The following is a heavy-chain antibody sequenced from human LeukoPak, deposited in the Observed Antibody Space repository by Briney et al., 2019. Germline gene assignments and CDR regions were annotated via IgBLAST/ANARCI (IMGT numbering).Heavy chain of an antibody. D-gene: IGHD1-26*01. CDR1: GFTFSSYA. Sequence: GGSLRLSCAASGFTFSSYAMSWLRQAPGKGLEWVSAISGSGGSTYYADSVKGRFTISRDNSKNTLYLQMNSLGAEDTAVYYCARGLVGRGAFDIWGQGTMVTVSS. CDR3: ARGLVGRGAFDI. CDR2: ISGSGGST. J-gene: IGHJ3*02. V-gene: IGHV3-23*01.